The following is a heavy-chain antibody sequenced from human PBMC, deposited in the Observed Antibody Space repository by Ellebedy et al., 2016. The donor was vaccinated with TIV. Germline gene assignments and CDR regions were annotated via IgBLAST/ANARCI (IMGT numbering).Heavy chain of an antibody. CDR3: ARDGLEFTRARYGMDV. V-gene: IGHV3-30*04. D-gene: IGHD3-10*01. CDR1: GFTFNTYA. J-gene: IGHJ6*02. CDR2: ISSDGRNK. Sequence: PGGSLRLSCAASGFTFNTYAMHWVRQAPGKGLEWVAVISSDGRNKYYAESVKGRFTISRDNSKNPLYLQMNSLRAEDTAVYYCARDGLEFTRARYGMDVWGQGTTVTVSS.